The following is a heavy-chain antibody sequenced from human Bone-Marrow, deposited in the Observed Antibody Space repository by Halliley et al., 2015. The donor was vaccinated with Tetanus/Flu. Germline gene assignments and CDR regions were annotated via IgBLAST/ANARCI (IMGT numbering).Heavy chain of an antibody. CDR1: GGSISSDGYS. D-gene: IGHD4-17*01. CDR2: SSHSGSS. V-gene: IGHV4-30-2*01. Sequence: LRLSCGVSGGSISSDGYSWSWIRQPPGKGLEWIGYSSHSGSSFYNPSLKSRVTISVDRSRNQFSLNLTFVTAADTAVYYCARTKYGDYDPVDAFDIWGQGTMVSVSS. CDR3: ARTKYGDYDPVDAFDI. J-gene: IGHJ3*02.